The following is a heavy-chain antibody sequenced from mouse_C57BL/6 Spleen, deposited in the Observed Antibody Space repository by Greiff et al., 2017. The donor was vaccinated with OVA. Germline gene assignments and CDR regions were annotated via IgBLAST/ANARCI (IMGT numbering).Heavy chain of an antibody. J-gene: IGHJ2*03. V-gene: IGHV1-80*01. CDR1: GYAFSSYW. Sequence: QVQLKESGAELVKPGASVKISCKASGYAFSSYWMNWVKQRHGKGLEWIGQIYPGDGDTNYNGKFKGKATLTADKSSSTAYMQLSSLTSEDSAVSCSRRWRELSGREYWGQGTRVTVSS. CDR2: IYPGDGDT. CDR3: RRWRELSGREY. D-gene: IGHD1-3*01.